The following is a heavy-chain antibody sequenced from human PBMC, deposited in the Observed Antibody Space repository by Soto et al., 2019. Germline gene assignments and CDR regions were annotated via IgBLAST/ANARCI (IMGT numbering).Heavy chain of an antibody. V-gene: IGHV1-2*04. D-gene: IGHD3-10*01. Sequence: ASVKVSCKASGYTFTGYYMHWVRQAPGQGLEWMGWINPNSGGTNYAQKFQGWVTMTRDTSISTAYMELSRLRSDDTAVYYCGRDLAEYFFGLGRYPRKPYYFYYGMDVWGQGNTVTVSS. CDR2: INPNSGGT. CDR3: GRDLAEYFFGLGRYPRKPYYFYYGMDV. CDR1: GYTFTGYY. J-gene: IGHJ6*01.